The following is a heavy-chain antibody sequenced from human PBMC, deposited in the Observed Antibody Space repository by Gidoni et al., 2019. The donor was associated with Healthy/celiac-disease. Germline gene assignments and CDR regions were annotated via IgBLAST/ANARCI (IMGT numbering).Heavy chain of an antibody. CDR3: ARDRDPNDFWSGYYPPYFDY. CDR2: IYYSGST. D-gene: IGHD3-3*01. J-gene: IGHJ4*02. CDR1: GRSISSSSYY. V-gene: IGHV4-39*07. Sequence: LQLQESGPGLVKPSATLSLTCTVSGRSISSSSYYWGWIRQPPGKGLEWIGSIYYSGSTYYNPTLKSRVTISVDTSKNQFSLKLSSVTAADTAVDYCARDRDPNDFWSGYYPPYFDYWGQGTLVTVSS.